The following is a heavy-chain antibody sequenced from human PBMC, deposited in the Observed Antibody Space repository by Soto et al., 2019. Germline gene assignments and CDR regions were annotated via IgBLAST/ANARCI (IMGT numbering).Heavy chain of an antibody. D-gene: IGHD2-2*01. J-gene: IGHJ3*02. CDR2: IYYSGSA. V-gene: IGHV4-39*01. Sequence: SETLSLTCTVSGDSMTISDFLWGWVRQSPGKGLEWIGGIYYSGSAYYNPSLGSRATLSVDTSRNQFFLSVTSVTAADTAVYYLSGTLYAHWAFGIWGQGKLVTVSS. CDR3: SGTLYAHWAFGI. CDR1: GDSMTISDFL.